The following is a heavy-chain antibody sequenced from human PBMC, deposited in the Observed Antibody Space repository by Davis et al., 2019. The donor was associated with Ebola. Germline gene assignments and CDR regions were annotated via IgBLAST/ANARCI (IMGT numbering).Heavy chain of an antibody. CDR3: ARDRWLTSLKNYYGMDV. D-gene: IGHD6-19*01. V-gene: IGHV3-74*01. CDR2: INPDGTKT. J-gene: IGHJ6*04. Sequence: GESLKISCAASRVTSTTNWIHWVRQAPGKGLVWVSRINPDGTKTGYADSVRGRFTISRDNSRNTLFLQMNSLRPEDTAVYFCARDRWLTSLKNYYGMDVWGKGTTVTVSS. CDR1: RVTSTTNW.